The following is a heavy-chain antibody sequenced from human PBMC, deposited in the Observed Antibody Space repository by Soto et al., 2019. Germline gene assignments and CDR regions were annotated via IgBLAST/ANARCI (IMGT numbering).Heavy chain of an antibody. V-gene: IGHV1-2*04. CDR2: INPNSGGT. D-gene: IGHD3-22*01. CDR3: ARDSSGYLYGLDV. CDR1: GYTFTGYF. J-gene: IGHJ6*02. Sequence: ASVKVSCKACGYTFTGYFMHWMRQAPGQGLEWMGWINPNSGGTNYAQQFQGWVTMTRDTSISTAYMELSRLRSDDTAVYYCARDSSGYLYGLDVWGQGTTVT.